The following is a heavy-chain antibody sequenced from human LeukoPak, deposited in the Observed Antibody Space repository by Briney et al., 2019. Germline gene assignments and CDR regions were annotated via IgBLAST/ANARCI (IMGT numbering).Heavy chain of an antibody. V-gene: IGHV4-59*06. CDR3: ARDRGTGGNDY. CDR2: IYYSGST. Sequence: PSETLSLTCTVSGGSISSYYWSWIRQHPGKGLEWIGYIYYSGSTYYNPSLKSRVTISVDTSKNQFSLKLSSVTAADTAVYYCARDRGTGGNDYWGQGTLVTVSS. J-gene: IGHJ4*02. CDR1: GGSISSYY. D-gene: IGHD7-27*01.